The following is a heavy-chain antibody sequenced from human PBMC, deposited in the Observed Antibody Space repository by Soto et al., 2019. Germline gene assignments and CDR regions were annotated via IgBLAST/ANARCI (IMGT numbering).Heavy chain of an antibody. CDR2: IIPIFGTA. V-gene: IGHV1-69*13. D-gene: IGHD4-4*01. CDR1: GGTFSSYA. J-gene: IGHJ6*02. CDR3: ARVQTVTTGYYYYGMDV. Sequence: GASVKVSCKASGGTFSSYAISWVRQAPGQGLEWMGGIIPIFGTANYAQKFQGRVTITADESTSTAYMELSSLRSEDTAVYYCARVQTVTTGYYYYGMDVWGQGTTVTVSS.